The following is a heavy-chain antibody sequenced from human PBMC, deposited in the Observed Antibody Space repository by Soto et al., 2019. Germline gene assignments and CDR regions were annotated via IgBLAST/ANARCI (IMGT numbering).Heavy chain of an antibody. CDR1: GYTFTSYG. J-gene: IGHJ4*02. V-gene: IGHV1-18*01. D-gene: IGHD3-22*01. CDR3: ARDLYAYYYVSSGSWLLY. Sequence: QVQLVQSGAEVKKPGASVKVSCKASGYTFTSYGISWVRQAPGQGLEWMGWISAYNGNTNYAQKLQGRVTMTTDTSRSTAYMELRSLRSDDTAVYYCARDLYAYYYVSSGSWLLYWGQGTLVTVFS. CDR2: ISAYNGNT.